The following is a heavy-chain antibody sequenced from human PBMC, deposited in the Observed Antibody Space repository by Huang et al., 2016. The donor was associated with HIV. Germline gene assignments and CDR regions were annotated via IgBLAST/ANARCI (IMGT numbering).Heavy chain of an antibody. CDR3: ARGFYDDGSTYWFFDL. Sequence: QVQLQQWGTGLLKPSETLSLTCAVDGGSLDGYYWTWIRQSPTEGLQWLGEISHSGRTNYSRALKSRVTISRDTIKDQFSLMLKSVTAADTAVYYCARGFYDDGSTYWFFDLWGRGSLVTVSS. V-gene: IGHV4-34*02. CDR1: GGSLDGYY. CDR2: ISHSGRT. D-gene: IGHD3-16*01. J-gene: IGHJ2*01.